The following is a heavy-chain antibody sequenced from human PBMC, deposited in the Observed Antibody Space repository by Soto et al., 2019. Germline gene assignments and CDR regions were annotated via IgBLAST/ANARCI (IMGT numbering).Heavy chain of an antibody. J-gene: IGHJ4*02. V-gene: IGHV3-74*01. CDR1: GFTLSSNW. D-gene: IGHD6-19*01. Sequence: EVQLVESGGGLVLPGGSLRLSCAGSGFTLSSNWMHWVRQAPGKGLVWVSRINSDGSSANYADSVMGRFTISRDNAKNTLYLQMNSLRAEDTAVYFCARGPTGWYGFDYWGQGTLVTVSS. CDR2: INSDGSSA. CDR3: ARGPTGWYGFDY.